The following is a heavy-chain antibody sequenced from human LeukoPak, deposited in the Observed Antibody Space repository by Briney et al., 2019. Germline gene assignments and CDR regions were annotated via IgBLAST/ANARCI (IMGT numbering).Heavy chain of an antibody. D-gene: IGHD5/OR15-5a*01. CDR3: ARGDHVRIYAESSFDI. CDR1: GYTFTSYY. J-gene: IGHJ3*02. Sequence: GASVTVSCKASGYTFTSYYMHWVRQAPGQGLEWMGIINPSGGNTNYAQKFQGRVTMTRDTSTSTVYMELSSLRSEDTAVYYCARGDHVRIYAESSFDIWGQGTMVTVSS. V-gene: IGHV1-46*01. CDR2: INPSGGNT.